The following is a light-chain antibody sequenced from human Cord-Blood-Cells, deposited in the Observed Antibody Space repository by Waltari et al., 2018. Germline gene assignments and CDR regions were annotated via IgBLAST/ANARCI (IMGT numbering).Light chain of an antibody. J-gene: IGKJ3*01. CDR2: GSS. Sequence: DIVMPQSPDSLAVSLVERATITCKSSLSVLYSSNNKHYLAWYQQKPGQPPKLLIYGSSTRESGVPDRFSGSGSGTDFTLTISSLQAEDVAVYYCQQYYSTLFTFGPGTKVDIK. CDR3: QQYYSTLFT. CDR1: LSVLYSSNNKHY. V-gene: IGKV4-1*01.